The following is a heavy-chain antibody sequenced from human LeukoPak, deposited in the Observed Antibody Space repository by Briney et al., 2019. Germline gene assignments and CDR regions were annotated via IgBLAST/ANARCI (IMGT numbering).Heavy chain of an antibody. Sequence: GGSLRLSCAVSGITLSNYGMSWVRQAPGKGLEWVAGISDSGGRTNYADSVKGRFTISRDNPKNTLFLQMNSLRAEDTAVYYCAREGYASGTRYGMDVWGQGTTVTVSS. D-gene: IGHD3-10*01. CDR3: AREGYASGTRYGMDV. V-gene: IGHV3-23*01. CDR2: ISDSGGRT. CDR1: GITLSNYG. J-gene: IGHJ6*02.